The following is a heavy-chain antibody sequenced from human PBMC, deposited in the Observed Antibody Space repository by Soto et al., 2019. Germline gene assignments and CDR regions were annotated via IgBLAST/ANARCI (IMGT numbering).Heavy chain of an antibody. J-gene: IGHJ4*02. D-gene: IGHD3-16*02. CDR3: ARGGLRTYLLDY. CDR1: GCTFSSYA. CDR2: IIAYNGNT. Sequence: ASVKVSCKASGCTFSSYAISWVRQAPGQGLEWMGWIIAYNGNTNYAQKLQGRVTMTTDTSTSTAYMELRSLRSDDTAVYYCARGGLRTYLLDYWGQGTLVTVSS. V-gene: IGHV1-18*01.